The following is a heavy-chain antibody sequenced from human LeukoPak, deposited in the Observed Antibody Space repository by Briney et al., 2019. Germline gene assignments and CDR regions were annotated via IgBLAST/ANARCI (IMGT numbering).Heavy chain of an antibody. CDR2: ISSSSSYI. Sequence: GGSLRLSCAASGFTFTSYSMNWVRQAPGKGLEWVSSISSSSSYIYYADSVKGRFTISRENAKNSLYLQMNSLRAEDTAVSYCASDADSSSWSMYYYYGMDVWGQGTTVTVSS. CDR3: ASDADSSSWSMYYYYGMDV. D-gene: IGHD6-13*01. J-gene: IGHJ6*02. CDR1: GFTFTSYS. V-gene: IGHV3-21*01.